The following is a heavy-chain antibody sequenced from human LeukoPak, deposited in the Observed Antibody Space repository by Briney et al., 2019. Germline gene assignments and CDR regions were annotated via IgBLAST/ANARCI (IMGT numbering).Heavy chain of an antibody. V-gene: IGHV3-7*01. D-gene: IGHD2-2*01. CDR3: ARVRCSSNSCFPDY. J-gene: IGHJ4*02. CDR1: GFTFSTHW. CDR2: IKQDGSDK. Sequence: PGGSLRLFCAASGFTFSTHWMSWVRQAPGKGLEWVANIKQDGSDKYYVDSVKGRFTISRDNAKNSLFLQMNSLRAEDTAVYYCARVRCSSNSCFPDYWGQGTLVTVSS.